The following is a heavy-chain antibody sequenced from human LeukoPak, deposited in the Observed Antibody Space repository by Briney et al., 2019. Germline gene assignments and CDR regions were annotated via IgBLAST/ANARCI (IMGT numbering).Heavy chain of an antibody. Sequence: SQTLSLTCTVSGGSISSGDYYWSWIRQPPGKGLEWIGYIYYSGSTYYNPSLKSRVTISVDTSKNQFSLKLSSVTAADTAVYYCARFPPYYYGSGSYYNGDAFYIWGQGTIVTVSS. CDR2: IYYSGST. V-gene: IGHV4-30-4*01. J-gene: IGHJ3*02. D-gene: IGHD3-10*01. CDR3: ARFPPYYYGSGSYYNGDAFYI. CDR1: GGSISSGDYY.